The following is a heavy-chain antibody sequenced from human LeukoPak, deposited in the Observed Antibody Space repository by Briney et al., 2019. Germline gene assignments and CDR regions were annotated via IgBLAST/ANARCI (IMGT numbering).Heavy chain of an antibody. CDR2: ISRSGGST. V-gene: IGHV3-23*01. Sequence: GGSLRLSCAASGFIFSSYAMSWVRQAPGKGLEWVSGISRSGGSTYYADSVKGRFTISRDNSKNTLYLQMNSLRAEDTAVYYCAKDQFSSGLNWFDPWGQGTLVTVSS. CDR1: GFIFSSYA. CDR3: AKDQFSSGLNWFDP. D-gene: IGHD6-19*01. J-gene: IGHJ5*02.